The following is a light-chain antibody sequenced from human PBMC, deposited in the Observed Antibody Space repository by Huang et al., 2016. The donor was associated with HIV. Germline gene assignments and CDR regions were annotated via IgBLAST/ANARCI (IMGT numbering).Light chain of an antibody. V-gene: IGKV1-16*02. Sequence: DIQMTQSPSSVSASVGDSVTINCRAIQYVGNYLCWFQQKPGRAPKSLIYAASSLERGVPSKFSGSGSGIDFTLTISSLQPEDFATYYCQQYKSLPQTFGQGTKVEVK. CDR3: QQYKSLPQT. CDR2: AAS. J-gene: IGKJ1*01. CDR1: QYVGNY.